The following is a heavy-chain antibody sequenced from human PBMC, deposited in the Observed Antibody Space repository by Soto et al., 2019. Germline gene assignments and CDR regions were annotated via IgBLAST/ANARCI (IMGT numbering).Heavy chain of an antibody. D-gene: IGHD2-8*02. CDR2: SYYSGST. CDR3: AGIDTGCPGGTLRY. CDR1: GGSISSGGYY. J-gene: IGHJ4*02. V-gene: IGHV4-31*03. Sequence: QVQLQESGPGLVKPSQTLSLTCTVSGGSISSGGYYWSWIRQHPGKGLEWIGYSYYSGSTYYNPSLKSRVTILIDTSKNQSSLKLSAVTAADTTVYDCAGIDTGCPGGTLRYWGQGHLLTVSS.